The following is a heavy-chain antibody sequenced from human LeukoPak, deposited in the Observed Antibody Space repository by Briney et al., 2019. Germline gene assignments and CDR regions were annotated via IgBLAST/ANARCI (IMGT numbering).Heavy chain of an antibody. CDR1: GFTFSSYA. Sequence: PGGSLRLSCAASGFTFSSYAMHWVRQAPGKGLEWVAVISYDGSNKYYADSVKGRFTIPRDNSKNTLYLQMNSLRAEDTAVYYCARDAHVAGIDYWGQGTLVTVSS. J-gene: IGHJ4*02. V-gene: IGHV3-30*04. CDR3: ARDAHVAGIDY. D-gene: IGHD6-19*01. CDR2: ISYDGSNK.